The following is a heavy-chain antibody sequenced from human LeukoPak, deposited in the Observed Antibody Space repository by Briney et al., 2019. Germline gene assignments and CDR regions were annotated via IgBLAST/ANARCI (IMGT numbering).Heavy chain of an antibody. Sequence: PSGTLSLTCTVSGGSIGSGDYYWGWIRQPPGKGLEWIGTIYYSGSTYYNTSLKSRVTIFVDMSNNLFSLKLNSVTAADTAVYYCARHDYGDYGPFDCWGQGALVTVSS. CDR1: GGSIGSGDYY. V-gene: IGHV4-39*01. CDR3: ARHDYGDYGPFDC. CDR2: IYYSGST. D-gene: IGHD4-17*01. J-gene: IGHJ4*02.